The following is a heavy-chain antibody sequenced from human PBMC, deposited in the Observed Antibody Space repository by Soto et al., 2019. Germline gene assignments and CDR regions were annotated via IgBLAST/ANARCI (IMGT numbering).Heavy chain of an antibody. CDR3: AKDLGDSSADDGADY. CDR2: ISSDGSNE. Sequence: QVQLVESGGGVVQPGRSLRLSCAASGFTFSTYDMHWVRQAPGKGLEWVAVISSDGSNEYYADSVKGRFTISRDNSNNTMYVQMNSLGAEETAVYYCAKDLGDSSADDGADYWGQGTLVTVSS. CDR1: GFTFSTYD. J-gene: IGHJ4*02. D-gene: IGHD6-25*01. V-gene: IGHV3-30*18.